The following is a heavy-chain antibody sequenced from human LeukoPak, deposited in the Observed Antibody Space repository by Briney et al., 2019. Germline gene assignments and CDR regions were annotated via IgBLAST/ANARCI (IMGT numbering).Heavy chain of an antibody. CDR3: ARDNSRNYFGSGSYKD. J-gene: IGHJ4*02. Sequence: GGSLRLSCAASGFTFSSYWMSWVRQAPGKGLEWVANIKQDGSEKYYVDSVKGRFTISRDNAKNSLYLQMNSLRAEDTAVYYCARDNSRNYFGSGSYKDWGQGTLVTVSS. D-gene: IGHD3-10*01. CDR1: GFTFSSYW. CDR2: IKQDGSEK. V-gene: IGHV3-7*01.